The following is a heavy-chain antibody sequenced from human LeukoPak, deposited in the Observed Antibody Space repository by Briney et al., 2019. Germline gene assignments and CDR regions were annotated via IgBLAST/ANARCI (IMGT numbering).Heavy chain of an antibody. Sequence: GGSLRLSCVASGFGLTNYAMSWVRQTPGKGLQWVSSLGISGASTWYAGSVKGRFSISRDSSKNTLYLQMNNLRTEDTALYYCARGGGGNSDFLTTYTGASLSFDYWGQGALVTVSS. J-gene: IGHJ4*02. V-gene: IGHV3-23*01. CDR2: LGISGAST. CDR3: ARGGGGNSDFLTTYTGASLSFDY. D-gene: IGHD3-9*01. CDR1: GFGLTNYA.